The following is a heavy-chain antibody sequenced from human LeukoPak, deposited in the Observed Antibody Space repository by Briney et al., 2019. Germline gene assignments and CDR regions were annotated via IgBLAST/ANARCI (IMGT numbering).Heavy chain of an antibody. V-gene: IGHV3-53*01. D-gene: IGHD2-2*01. J-gene: IGHJ4*02. CDR2: IYSRGAT. CDR3: ATAPSSIFDY. Sequence: GGSLRLSCAASGFSVGNNYMSWVRQAPGRRLEWVSVIYSRGATYYADSVKGRFTISRDSSKNTLYLQMNSLGADDTAVYYCATAPSSIFDYWGQGTLVTVSS. CDR1: GFSVGNNY.